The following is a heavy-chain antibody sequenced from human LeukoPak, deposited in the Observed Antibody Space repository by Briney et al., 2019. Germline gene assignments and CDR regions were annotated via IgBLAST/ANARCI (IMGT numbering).Heavy chain of an antibody. V-gene: IGHV3-23*01. D-gene: IGHD3-10*01. Sequence: PGGSLRLSCAASGFTFSNYAMSLSWVRQAPGTGLEWVSGISGSGDSTYYADSVKGRFTISRDNSKNTLYLQMNSLRAEDTAVYYCAKDTIRKFYYGSGSYYYNWFDPWGQGTLVTVSS. CDR2: ISGSGDST. J-gene: IGHJ5*02. CDR1: GFTFSNYA. CDR3: AKDTIRKFYYGSGSYYYNWFDP.